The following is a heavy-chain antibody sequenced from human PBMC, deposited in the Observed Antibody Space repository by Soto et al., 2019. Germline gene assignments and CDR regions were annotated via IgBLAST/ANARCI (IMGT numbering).Heavy chain of an antibody. V-gene: IGHV4-34*01. J-gene: IGHJ4*02. CDR2: INHSGTT. Sequence: QVQLQQWGAGLLKPSETLSLTCAVYGGSFSNYYWHWIRQPPGKGLEWIGEINHSGTTNYNPSLKSRVTISVDMSKNQFSLKVRSVTAADTAVYYCVLDHHVLGELSAGNYWGQGTLVTVSS. D-gene: IGHD3-16*02. CDR1: GGSFSNYY. CDR3: VLDHHVLGELSAGNY.